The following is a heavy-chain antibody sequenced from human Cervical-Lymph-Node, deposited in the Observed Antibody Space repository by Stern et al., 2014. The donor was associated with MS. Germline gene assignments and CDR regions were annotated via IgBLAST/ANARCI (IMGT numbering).Heavy chain of an antibody. Sequence: VHLVESGAEVKKPGASVKVSCTASGYTFTDSAISSVRQAPGQGLEWMAWISAYNGDTTFAQEVQGRVSLTTDTATSTAYMELRSLRSDDTAVYYCAVLSVDADFDYWGQGTLVTVSS. J-gene: IGHJ4*02. V-gene: IGHV1-18*01. CDR3: AVLSVDADFDY. D-gene: IGHD5-18*01. CDR2: ISAYNGDT. CDR1: GYTFTDSA.